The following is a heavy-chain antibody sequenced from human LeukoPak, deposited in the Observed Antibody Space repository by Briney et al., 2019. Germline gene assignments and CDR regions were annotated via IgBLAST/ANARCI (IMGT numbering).Heavy chain of an antibody. Sequence: SETLSLTCTVSGASINNNFWTWIRQPPGKGLEWIGYIYSSGSANYNPSLKSRVIISGDTSKNQISLNLTSVTAAYTALYFCARHRDYYDSWGHGTLVTVSS. J-gene: IGHJ4*01. CDR1: GASINNNF. CDR3: ARHRDYYDS. CDR2: IYSSGSA. V-gene: IGHV4-59*08. D-gene: IGHD3-22*01.